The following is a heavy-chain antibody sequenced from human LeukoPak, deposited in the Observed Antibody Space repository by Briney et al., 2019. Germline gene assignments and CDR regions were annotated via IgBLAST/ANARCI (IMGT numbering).Heavy chain of an antibody. CDR3: TTDTLLWFGESNWFDP. Sequence: PGGSLRLSRAASGFTFSNAWMSWVRQAPGKGLEWVGRIKSKTDGGTTDYAAPVKGRFTISRDDSKNTLYLQMNSLKTEDTAVYYCTTDTLLWFGESNWFDPWGQGTLVTVSS. CDR1: GFTFSNAW. CDR2: IKSKTDGGTT. J-gene: IGHJ5*02. V-gene: IGHV3-15*01. D-gene: IGHD3-10*01.